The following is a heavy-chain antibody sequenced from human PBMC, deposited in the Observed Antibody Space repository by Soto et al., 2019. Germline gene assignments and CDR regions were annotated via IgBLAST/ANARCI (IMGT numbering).Heavy chain of an antibody. CDR1: GGSISSGGYY. V-gene: IGHV4-31*03. J-gene: IGHJ4*02. Sequence: PSETLSLTCTVSGGSISSGGYYWSWIRQHPGKGLEWIGNIYYSGSTFYNPSLKSRVTISIDTSENHLSLKLSSVTAADTAMYYCAKAQAWEQLFDFWGQGTLVTVSS. CDR2: IYYSGST. D-gene: IGHD1-26*01. CDR3: AKAQAWEQLFDF.